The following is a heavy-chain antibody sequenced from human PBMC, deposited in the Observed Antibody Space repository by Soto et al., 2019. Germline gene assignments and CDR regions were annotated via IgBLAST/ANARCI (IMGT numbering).Heavy chain of an antibody. Sequence: SETLSLTCDVSGYAISSGFYWAWIRQPPGKRLEWIGNIYFTGTTSYNPSLKTRVTMSVDTSKNQFSLRLSSVTAADTAVFYCARVRRIGMSGSPGDSWGQGTQVTVS. CDR1: GYAISSGFY. CDR3: ARVRRIGMSGSPGDS. V-gene: IGHV4-38-2*01. CDR2: IYFTGTT. J-gene: IGHJ4*02. D-gene: IGHD3-10*01.